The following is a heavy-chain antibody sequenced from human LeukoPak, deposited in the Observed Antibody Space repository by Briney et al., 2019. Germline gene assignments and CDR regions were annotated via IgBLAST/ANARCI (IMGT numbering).Heavy chain of an antibody. Sequence: NPGGSLRLSCAASGFSFSDAWMSWVRQIPGKGLEWVGRIESKTDGGTTDYAAPVKGRFTISRDDSTNTLYLQMNSLKSEDTAVYYCTNYGSGRKFDYWGQGILVTVSS. CDR3: TNYGSGRKFDY. CDR1: GFSFSDAW. J-gene: IGHJ4*02. D-gene: IGHD3-10*01. V-gene: IGHV3-15*04. CDR2: IESKTDGGTT.